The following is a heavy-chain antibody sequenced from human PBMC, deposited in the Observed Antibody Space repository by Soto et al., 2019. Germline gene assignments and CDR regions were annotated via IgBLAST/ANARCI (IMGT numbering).Heavy chain of an antibody. CDR1: GFIFNSYG. CDR3: AKDLRPLGSGYDKCYYSYGMDV. V-gene: IGHV3-30*18. Sequence: QVQLVESGGGVVQPGRSLRLSCAASGFIFNSYGMHWVRQAPGKGLEWVAVISYDGSNQYYGDSVKGRFTISRDSSKNTLHLQMNSLRTEDTAVYYCAKDLRPLGSGYDKCYYSYGMDVWGQGTTVTGSS. CDR2: ISYDGSNQ. J-gene: IGHJ6*02. D-gene: IGHD5-12*01.